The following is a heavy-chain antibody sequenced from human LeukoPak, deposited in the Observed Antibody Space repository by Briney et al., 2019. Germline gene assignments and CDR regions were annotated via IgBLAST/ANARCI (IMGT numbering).Heavy chain of an antibody. CDR2: IYSGGST. V-gene: IGHV3-53*01. CDR1: GFTVSSNY. J-gene: IGHJ4*02. CDR3: ARQWFGTFDY. D-gene: IGHD3-10*01. Sequence: GGSLRLSCAASGFTVSSNYMSWVRQAPGEGLEWVSIIYSGGSTYYADSVKGRFTISRDNSKNTLYLQMNSLRAEDTAVYYCARQWFGTFDYWGQGTLVTVSS.